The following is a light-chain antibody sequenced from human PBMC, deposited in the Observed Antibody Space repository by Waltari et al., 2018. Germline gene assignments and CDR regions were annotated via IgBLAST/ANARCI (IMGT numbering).Light chain of an antibody. CDR3: QQYDSYSGT. V-gene: IGKV1-5*03. CDR2: KAS. Sequence: DIQMTQSPSTLSASVGDRVNITCRASQSISSWLAWYQQKPGKAPKLLIYKASSLESGVPSRFSGSGSGTEFTLTISSLQPDDFATYHCQQYDSYSGTFGQGTKVEFK. CDR1: QSISSW. J-gene: IGKJ1*01.